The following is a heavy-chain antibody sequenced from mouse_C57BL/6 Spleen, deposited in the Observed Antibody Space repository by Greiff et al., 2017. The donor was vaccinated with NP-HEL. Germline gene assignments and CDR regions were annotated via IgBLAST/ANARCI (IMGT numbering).Heavy chain of an antibody. CDR3: ARGEGAMDY. J-gene: IGHJ4*01. CDR2: SRNKANDYTT. CDR1: GFTFSDFY. V-gene: IGHV7-1*01. Sequence: EVMLVESGGGLVQSGRSLRLSCATSGFTFSDFYMEWVRQAPGKGLEWIAASRNKANDYTTEYSASVKGRFIVSRDTSQSILYLQMNALRAEDTAIYYCARGEGAMDYWGQGTSVTVSS.